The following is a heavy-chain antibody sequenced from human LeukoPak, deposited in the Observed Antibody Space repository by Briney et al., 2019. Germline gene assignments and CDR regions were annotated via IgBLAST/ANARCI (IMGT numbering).Heavy chain of an antibody. CDR3: AKDLSRIAVAGTQDY. V-gene: IGHV3-23*01. CDR2: ISGSGGST. J-gene: IGHJ4*02. Sequence: GGSLRLSCAASGFTFSSYAMSWVRQAPGKGLEWVSAISGSGGSTYYADSVKGRFTISRDNSKNTLYLQMNSLRTEDTAVYYCAKDLSRIAVAGTQDYWGQGTLVTVSS. CDR1: GFTFSSYA. D-gene: IGHD6-19*01.